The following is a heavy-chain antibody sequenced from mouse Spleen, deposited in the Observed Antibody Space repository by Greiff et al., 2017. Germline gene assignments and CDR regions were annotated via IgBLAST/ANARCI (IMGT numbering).Heavy chain of an antibody. Sequence: EVQVVESGPELVKPGASVKISCKASGYTFTDYNMHWVKQSHGKSLEWIGYIYPYNGGTGYNQKFKSKATLTVDNSSSTAYMELRSLTSEDSAVYYCARERLLRRGFAYWGQGTLVTVSA. D-gene: IGHD2-3*01. CDR3: ARERLLRRGFAY. J-gene: IGHJ3*01. CDR2: IYPYNGGT. V-gene: IGHV1S29*02. CDR1: GYTFTDYN.